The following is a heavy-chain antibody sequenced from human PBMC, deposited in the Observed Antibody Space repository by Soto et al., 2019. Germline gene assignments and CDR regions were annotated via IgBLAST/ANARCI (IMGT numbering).Heavy chain of an antibody. J-gene: IGHJ6*02. CDR1: GFTFSSYD. D-gene: IGHD3-10*01. V-gene: IGHV3-33*01. CDR2: IWYDGSNK. CDR3: ARVLYASESFDSEEAPYGMDV. Sequence: QVQLVESGGGVVHPGRSLRLSCAASGFTFSSYDMHWVRQAPGKGLEWVAVIWYDGSNKYYGDSVKGRFTISRDNSKNTLYLQMNSLRAEDTAVYYCARVLYASESFDSEEAPYGMDVWGQGTTVTVSS.